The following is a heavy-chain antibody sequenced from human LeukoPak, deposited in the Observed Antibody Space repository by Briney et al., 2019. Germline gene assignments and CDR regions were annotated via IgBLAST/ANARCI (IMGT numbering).Heavy chain of an antibody. CDR1: GFTFSLCG. Sequence: PGGSLRLFCAASGFTFSLCGIHWVRQAPGKGLEWVAVIAYDGSNKYYVDSVKGRFIITRDNYKNTLYLQKNSLREEDTAVYYCAKDRGEQWLGTSFDYWGQGTLVTVSS. CDR2: IAYDGSNK. CDR3: AKDRGEQWLGTSFDY. V-gene: IGHV3-30*18. D-gene: IGHD6-19*01. J-gene: IGHJ4*02.